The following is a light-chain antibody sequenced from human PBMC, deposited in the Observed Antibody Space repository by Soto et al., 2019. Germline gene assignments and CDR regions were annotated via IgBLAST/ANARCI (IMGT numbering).Light chain of an antibody. V-gene: IGLV2-23*02. CDR1: SSDVGSYNL. CDR3: CSYAGGLYV. CDR2: EVT. Sequence: QSALTQPASVSGSPGQSITISCTGTSSDVGSYNLVSWYQQHPGKAPKFMIYEVTKRPSGVSNRFSGSKSGHTASLTISGLQAKDEADYFCCSYAGGLYVFGTGTKVTVL. J-gene: IGLJ1*01.